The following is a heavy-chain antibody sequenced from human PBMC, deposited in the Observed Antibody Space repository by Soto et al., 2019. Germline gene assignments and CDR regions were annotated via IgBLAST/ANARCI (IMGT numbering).Heavy chain of an antibody. CDR1: GGSISSGGYS. V-gene: IGHV4-30-2*01. D-gene: IGHD4-17*01. CDR3: ARGSTVTGLAY. J-gene: IGHJ4*02. CDR2: IYHRGST. Sequence: SETLSLTCAVSGGSISSGGYSWSWIRQPPGKGLEWIGYIYHRGSTYYNPSLKSRVTISVDRSKNQFSLKLSSVTAADTAVYYRARGSTVTGLAYWGQGTLVTVSS.